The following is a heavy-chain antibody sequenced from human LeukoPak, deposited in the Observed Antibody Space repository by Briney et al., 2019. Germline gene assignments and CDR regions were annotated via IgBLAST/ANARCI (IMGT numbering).Heavy chain of an antibody. J-gene: IGHJ4*02. CDR1: GGSISSYY. Sequence: PSETLSLTCTVSGGSISSYYWSWIRQPPGKGLEWIGYIYYSGSTNYNASHKSRVTISVDTSKNQFSLKLSSVTAADTAVYYCARGGYYYDSSGYYHLPGLDYWGQRTLVTVSS. D-gene: IGHD3-22*01. CDR3: ARGGYYYDSSGYYHLPGLDY. CDR2: IYYSGST. V-gene: IGHV4-59*12.